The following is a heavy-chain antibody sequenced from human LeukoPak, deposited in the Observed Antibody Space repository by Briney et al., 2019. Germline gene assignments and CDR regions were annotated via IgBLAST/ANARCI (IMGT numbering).Heavy chain of an antibody. CDR1: GDSVSSNSAA. V-gene: IGHV6-1*01. CDR3: ARSGIAVAGTGFDY. Sequence: SQTLSLTCAISGDSVSSNSAAWNWIRQSPSRGLEWLGRTYYRSKWYNDCAVSVKSRITINPDTSKNQFSLQLNSVTPEDTAGYYCARSGIAVAGTGFDYWGQGTLVTVSS. J-gene: IGHJ4*02. D-gene: IGHD6-19*01. CDR2: TYYRSKWYN.